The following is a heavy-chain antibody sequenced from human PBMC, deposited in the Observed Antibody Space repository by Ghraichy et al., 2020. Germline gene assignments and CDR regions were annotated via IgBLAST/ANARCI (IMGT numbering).Heavy chain of an antibody. Sequence: SETLSLTCTVSGGSISNSDYYWSWMRQPPGKGLEWIGYIYYSGSLYYNPSLKSRVIISVAPPKNQFSLKLSSVTAADTAVYYCARVGYCRGGSCSFHYMDVWGKGATVTVSS. CDR1: GGSISNSDYY. V-gene: IGHV4-30-4*01. D-gene: IGHD2-15*01. CDR2: IYYSGSL. CDR3: ARVGYCRGGSCSFHYMDV. J-gene: IGHJ6*03.